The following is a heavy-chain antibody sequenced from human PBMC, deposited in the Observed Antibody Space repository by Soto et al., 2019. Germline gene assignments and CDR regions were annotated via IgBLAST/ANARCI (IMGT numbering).Heavy chain of an antibody. J-gene: IGHJ6*02. V-gene: IGHV4-39*01. Sequence: SETLSLTCTVSGASITTGNYYWGWIRQPPGKGLQWIGSSSYTGNTYFNPSLRSRVTISVDTSKNQFSLRLSSVTAADTAVYYCARLNGYCVSTNCHGYYGMDVWGQGTTVTV. CDR2: SSYTGNT. CDR3: ARLNGYCVSTNCHGYYGMDV. CDR1: GASITTGNYY. D-gene: IGHD2-2*03.